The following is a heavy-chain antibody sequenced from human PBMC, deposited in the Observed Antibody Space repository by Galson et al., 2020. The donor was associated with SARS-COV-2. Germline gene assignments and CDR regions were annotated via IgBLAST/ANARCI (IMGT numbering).Heavy chain of an antibody. J-gene: IGHJ4*02. CDR1: GVTVISGGNH. CDR2: IFSSVTT. V-gene: IGHV4-31*01. CDR3: ARGRFYDSTGDSTSYYFDS. Sequence: SETLSLTCTASGVTVISGGNHWTCNRQHPGKGLEWIGHIFSSVTTYYSPAHHSLATITVDTSQNQFSLRLSSVTAADTAVYYCARGRFYDSTGDSTSYYFDSVGQGTLVSVSS. D-gene: IGHD3-22*01.